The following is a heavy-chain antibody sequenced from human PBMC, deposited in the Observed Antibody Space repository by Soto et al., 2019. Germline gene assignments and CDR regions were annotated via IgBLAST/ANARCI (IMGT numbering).Heavy chain of an antibody. CDR1: RFTFSTYW. J-gene: IGHJ4*02. CDR2: IRQDGSQK. Sequence: GGSLRLSCAASRFTFSTYWMSWVRQAPGKGLEWVANIRQDGSQKYYVDSVKGRFTISRDNAKNSLYLQMNSLRADDTAVYYCARGGYCSSTSCSLFDYWGQGTLVTVSS. D-gene: IGHD2-2*03. V-gene: IGHV3-7*01. CDR3: ARGGYCSSTSCSLFDY.